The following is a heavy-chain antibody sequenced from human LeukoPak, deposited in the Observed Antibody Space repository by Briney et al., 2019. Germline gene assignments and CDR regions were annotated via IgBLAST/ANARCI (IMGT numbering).Heavy chain of an antibody. J-gene: IGHJ4*02. D-gene: IGHD3-22*01. CDR2: IRYTGSNQ. CDR3: AREIVVIRSGPYDY. Sequence: GGSLRLSCAASGFTFSSYGMHWVRQAPGKGLEWVAFIRYTGSNQYYADSVKGRFTISRDNSKNTLYLQMNSLRAEDTAVHYCAREIVVIRSGPYDYWGQGTLVTVSS. V-gene: IGHV3-30*02. CDR1: GFTFSSYG.